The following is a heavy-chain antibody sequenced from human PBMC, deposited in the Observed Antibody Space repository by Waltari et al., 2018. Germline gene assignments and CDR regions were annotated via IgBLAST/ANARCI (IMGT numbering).Heavy chain of an antibody. CDR3: ARGRVSGGLFDP. Sequence: QVQLQESGPGLVKPSETLSLTCAVSGYSISSGYYWGWIRQPPGKGLEWIVSIYHSGSTSYIPSLKSRVTMSVETAKTQFFLKMSLGTAADTAVYDCARGRVSGGLFDPWGQGTLVTVSS. CDR1: GYSISSGYY. V-gene: IGHV4-38-2*01. CDR2: IYHSGST. D-gene: IGHD2-15*01. J-gene: IGHJ5*02.